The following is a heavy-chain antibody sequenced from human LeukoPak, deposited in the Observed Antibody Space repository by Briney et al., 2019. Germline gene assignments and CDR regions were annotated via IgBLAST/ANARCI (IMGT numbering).Heavy chain of an antibody. J-gene: IGHJ4*02. Sequence: GGSLRLSCAASGFTFSSYARSWVRQAPGKGLEWVSAISGSGGSTYYADSVKGRFTISRDNSKNTLYLQMNSLRAEDTAVYYCAKVGYCSSTSCPGYDYWGQGTLVTVSS. CDR3: AKVGYCSSTSCPGYDY. CDR1: GFTFSSYA. D-gene: IGHD2-2*01. V-gene: IGHV3-23*01. CDR2: ISGSGGST.